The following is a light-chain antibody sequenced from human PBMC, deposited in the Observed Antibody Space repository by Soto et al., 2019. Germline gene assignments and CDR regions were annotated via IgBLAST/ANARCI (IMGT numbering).Light chain of an antibody. V-gene: IGKV3-15*01. Sequence: EIVMTQSPATLSVSPGERATLSCRASQSVSSNLAWYQQKPGQAPRLLIYGASTGATGIPARFSGSGSGTEFILNISSLQSEDFAVYYCQQYSKWPLTFGGGTKLEIK. CDR3: QQYSKWPLT. CDR1: QSVSSN. CDR2: GAS. J-gene: IGKJ4*01.